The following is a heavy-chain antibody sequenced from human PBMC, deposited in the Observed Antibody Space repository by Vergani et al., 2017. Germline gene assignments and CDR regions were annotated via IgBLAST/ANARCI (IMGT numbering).Heavy chain of an antibody. CDR1: GGSISSGSYY. CDR2: FYTGGGT. V-gene: IGHV4-61*02. Sequence: QVQLQESGPGLVRPSQTLSLTCTVPGGSISSGSYYWSWFRQPAGKGLEWIGRFYTGGGTSYNPPLKSRDTISVDTSKNQFSLQLSSVTAADTAVYYCARDPLYSTTWPFLLLDMDVWGQGTTVTVSS. J-gene: IGHJ6*02. CDR3: ARDPLYSTTWPFLLLDMDV. D-gene: IGHD6-13*01.